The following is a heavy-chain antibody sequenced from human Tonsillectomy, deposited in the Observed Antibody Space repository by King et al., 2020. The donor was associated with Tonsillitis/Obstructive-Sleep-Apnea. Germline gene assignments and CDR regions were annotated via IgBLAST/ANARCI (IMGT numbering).Heavy chain of an antibody. Sequence: QLQESGPGLVKPSETLSLTCIVSGGSISSSNYYWGWIRQPPGKGLEWIGSIYYSGSTYYNPSLKSRVTISVDTSKNQFSLKLSSVTAADTAVYYCARLGYSSSSLWFYYYMDVWGNGTTVTVSS. CDR3: ARLGYSSSSLWFYYYMDV. CDR1: GGSISSSNYY. D-gene: IGHD6-6*01. V-gene: IGHV4-39*01. J-gene: IGHJ6*03. CDR2: IYYSGST.